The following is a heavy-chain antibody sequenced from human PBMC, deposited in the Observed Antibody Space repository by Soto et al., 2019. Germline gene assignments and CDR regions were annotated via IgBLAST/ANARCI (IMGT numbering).Heavy chain of an antibody. V-gene: IGHV3-48*01. CDR3: ARDQLGANYGMDV. CDR1: GFTFSTYS. Sequence: PGGSLRLSCAASGFTFSTYSMNWVRQAPGKGLEWVSYISSGSSTIYYADSVKGRFTISRDNAKNSLYLQMNSLRAEDTAVYYCARDQLGANYGMDVWGQGTTVTVSS. J-gene: IGHJ6*02. D-gene: IGHD1-26*01. CDR2: ISSGSSTI.